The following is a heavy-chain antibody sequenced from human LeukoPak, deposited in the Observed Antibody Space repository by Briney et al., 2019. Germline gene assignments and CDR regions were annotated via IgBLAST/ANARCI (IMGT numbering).Heavy chain of an antibody. CDR2: IYHSGST. D-gene: IGHD4-17*01. CDR3: ARGRGDYGDYTGVYWYFYL. Sequence: PSQTLSLTCAVSGGSISSGGYSWSWIRQPPGKGVEWIGYIYHSGSTYYNPSLKSRVTISVDTSKNQFSLKLSSVTAADTAVYYCARGRGDYGDYTGVYWYFYLWGRGTLVTVSS. J-gene: IGHJ2*01. CDR1: GGSISSGGYS. V-gene: IGHV4-30-2*01.